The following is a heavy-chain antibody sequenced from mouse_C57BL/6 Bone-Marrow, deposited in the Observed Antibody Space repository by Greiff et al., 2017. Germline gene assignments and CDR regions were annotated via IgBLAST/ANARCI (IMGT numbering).Heavy chain of an antibody. D-gene: IGHD2-3*01. J-gene: IGHJ3*01. CDR1: GFTIKNTY. Sequence: VQLQQSVAELVRPGASVKLSCTASGFTIKNTYMHWVKQRPEQGLEWIGRIDPANGNTKYAPKFPGKATITADTSSNTGYLQLSSLTSEDTAIYYWASQRWSYWGQGTLVTVSA. CDR2: IDPANGNT. CDR3: ASQRWSY. V-gene: IGHV14-3*01.